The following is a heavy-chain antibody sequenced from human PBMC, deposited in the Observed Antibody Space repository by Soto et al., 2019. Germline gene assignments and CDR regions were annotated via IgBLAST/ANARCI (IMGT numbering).Heavy chain of an antibody. J-gene: IGHJ4*02. V-gene: IGHV4-59*01. CDR1: GGSISSYY. D-gene: IGHD5-18*01. CDR3: ARDGVDTAMALDY. CDR2: IYYSGST. Sequence: SETLSLTCTVSGGSISSYYWSWIRQPPGKGLEWIGYIYYSGSTNYNPSLKSRVTISVDTSKNQFSLKLSSVTAADTAVYYCARDGVDTAMALDYWGQGTLVTVSS.